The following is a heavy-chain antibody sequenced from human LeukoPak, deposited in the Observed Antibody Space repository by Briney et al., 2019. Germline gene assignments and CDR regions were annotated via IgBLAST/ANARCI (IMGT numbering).Heavy chain of an antibody. CDR1: GGTFSRYA. D-gene: IGHD3-9*01. Sequence: ASVKVSCKASGGTFSRYAISWVRQPPGQGLEWMGRITPTSGTASQVDPRLTITADRDTNTVYMDLSSLRADGRVVYYRAGQCPGTPIGFDMGGEGTRVGVSS. CDR3: AGQCPGTPIGFDM. CDR2: ITPTSGTA. J-gene: IGHJ4*01. V-gene: IGHV1-69*06.